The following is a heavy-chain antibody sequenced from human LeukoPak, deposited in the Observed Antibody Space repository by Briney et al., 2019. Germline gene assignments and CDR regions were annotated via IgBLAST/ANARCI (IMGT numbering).Heavy chain of an antibody. D-gene: IGHD3-16*01. CDR1: GGSISSYY. Sequence: SETLSLTCTVSGGSISSYYWSWIRQPPGKGLEWVGYIYYSGSPNYNPSPKGRVTISVDTSKNQFSLKLSSVTAADTAVYYCAGGPPGDYYYGMDVWGQGTTVTVSS. J-gene: IGHJ6*02. CDR2: IYYSGSP. CDR3: AGGPPGDYYYGMDV. V-gene: IGHV4-59*01.